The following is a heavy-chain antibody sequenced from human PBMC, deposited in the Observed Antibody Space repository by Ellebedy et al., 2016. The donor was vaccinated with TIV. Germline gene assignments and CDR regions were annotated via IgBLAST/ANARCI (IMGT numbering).Heavy chain of an antibody. J-gene: IGHJ6*02. CDR3: ARLLWFGESYGMDV. V-gene: IGHV1-2*02. D-gene: IGHD3-10*01. Sequence: AASVKVSCKASGYTFTGYYMHWVRQAPGQGLEWIGWINPNSGGTNYAQKFQGRVTMTRDTSISTAYMELSRLRSDDTAVYYWARLLWFGESYGMDVWGQGTTVTVSS. CDR2: INPNSGGT. CDR1: GYTFTGYY.